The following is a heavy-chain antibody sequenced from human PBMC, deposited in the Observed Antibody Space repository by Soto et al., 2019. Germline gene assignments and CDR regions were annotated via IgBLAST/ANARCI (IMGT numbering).Heavy chain of an antibody. D-gene: IGHD2-2*02. CDR1: GGTFSSYA. CDR2: IIPIFGTA. V-gene: IGHV1-69*13. CDR3: ARDPYCSSTSCYRFGGMDV. J-gene: IGHJ6*02. Sequence: GPSVQVSCKASGGTFSSYAISWVRQAPGQGLEWMGGIIPIFGTANYAQKFQGRVTITADESTSTAYMELSSLRSEDTAVYYCARDPYCSSTSCYRFGGMDVWGQGTTVTVSS.